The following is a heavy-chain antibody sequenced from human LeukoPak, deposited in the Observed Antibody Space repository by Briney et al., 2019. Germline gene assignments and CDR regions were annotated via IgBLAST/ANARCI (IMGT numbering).Heavy chain of an antibody. CDR2: IYNRVST. CDR3: ARDCFGVVGSGSYLGYYYMDV. J-gene: IGHJ6*03. V-gene: IGHV4-4*07. D-gene: IGHD3-10*01. CDR1: GGSISSYY. Sequence: SETLSLTCTVSGGSISSYYWSWIRQPAGKGLEWIGRIYNRVSTNYNPSLKSRVTISVDKSKNQFSLKLSSVTAADTAVYYCARDCFGVVGSGSYLGYYYMDVWGKGTTVTVSS.